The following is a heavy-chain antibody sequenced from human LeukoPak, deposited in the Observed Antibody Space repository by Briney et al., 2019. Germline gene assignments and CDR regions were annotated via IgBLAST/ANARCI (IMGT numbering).Heavy chain of an antibody. CDR3: ARDATGFDY. CDR2: ISAYNGKT. D-gene: IGHD2-15*01. Sequence: ASLKVSCKASGYTFTSYGISWVRPAPGQGLEWMGWISAYNGKTNYAQNLQGRVTITTDTSTSTAYMCMRNVRSDDTAVYYCARDATGFDYWGQGTLVTVSS. CDR1: GYTFTSYG. J-gene: IGHJ4*02. V-gene: IGHV1-18*01.